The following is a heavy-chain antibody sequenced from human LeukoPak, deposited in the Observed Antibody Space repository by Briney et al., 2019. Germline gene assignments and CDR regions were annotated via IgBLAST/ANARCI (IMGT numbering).Heavy chain of an antibody. J-gene: IGHJ3*02. CDR1: GYTFTGYY. D-gene: IGHD3-3*01. CDR3: ARLTYYDFWSGYNYAFDI. CDR2: IYPSSGGT. V-gene: IGHV1-2*02. Sequence: ASVKVSCKASGYTFTGYYMHWVRQAPGQGLEWMGWIYPSSGGTNYAQKFQGRVTMTRDTSISTAYMELSRLRSDDTAVYYCARLTYYDFWSGYNYAFDIWGQGTMVTVSS.